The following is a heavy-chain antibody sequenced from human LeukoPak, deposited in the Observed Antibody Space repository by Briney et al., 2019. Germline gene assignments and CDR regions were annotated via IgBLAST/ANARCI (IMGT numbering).Heavy chain of an antibody. CDR1: GFTFGRYG. CDR2: ISYDGSNE. D-gene: IGHD6-19*01. V-gene: IGHV3-30*18. Sequence: GGSLRLSCAAPGFTFGRYGMHQVRQAPGKGLGSVAVISYDGSNEYYADSVKGRFTISRDNSKNTLYLQMNSLRAEDTAVYYCAKPKQWLVPNGMDVWGQGTTVTVSS. CDR3: AKPKQWLVPNGMDV. J-gene: IGHJ6*02.